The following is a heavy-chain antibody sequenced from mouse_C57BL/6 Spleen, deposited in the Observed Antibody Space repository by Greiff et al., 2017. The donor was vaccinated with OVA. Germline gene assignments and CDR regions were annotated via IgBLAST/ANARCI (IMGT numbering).Heavy chain of an antibody. J-gene: IGHJ1*03. CDR3: ARRDYYDWYFDV. Sequence: EVQLVESGGGLVKPGGSLKLSCAASGFTFSDYGMHWVRQAPEKGLEWVAYISSGSSTIYYADTVKGRFTISRDNAKNTLFLQMTSLRSEDTAMYYCARRDYYDWYFDVWGTGTTVTVSS. CDR1: GFTFSDYG. CDR2: ISSGSSTI. V-gene: IGHV5-17*01. D-gene: IGHD1-1*02.